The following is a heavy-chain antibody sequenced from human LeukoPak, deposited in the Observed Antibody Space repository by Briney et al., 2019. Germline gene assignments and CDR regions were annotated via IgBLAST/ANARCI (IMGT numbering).Heavy chain of an antibody. CDR2: INPNSGGT. CDR3: ARANALYCSSTSCLFDY. J-gene: IGHJ4*02. D-gene: IGHD2-2*01. V-gene: IGHV1-2*02. CDR1: GYTFTDYY. Sequence: GASVKVSCKASGYTFTDYYMHWVRQAPGQGLEWMALINPNSGGTYYAQNFHDRITLTRDTSISTAYMELSRLRSDDTAIYYCARANALYCSSTSCLFDYWGQGTLVTVSS.